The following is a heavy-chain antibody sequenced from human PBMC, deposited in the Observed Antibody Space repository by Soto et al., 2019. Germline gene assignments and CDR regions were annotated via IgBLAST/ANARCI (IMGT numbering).Heavy chain of an antibody. CDR2: TSYDGNNK. J-gene: IGHJ4*02. Sequence: QVQLVESGGGVVQPGTSLRLSCAASGFRFKSFVMHWVRQAPGKGLEWVAFTSYDGNNKDYGDSVKGRFTVSRDNSQKTLHLQMDFLRTADAVLYYWGICGTTGGFDLWGQGTLVSVSS. CDR3: GICGTTGGFDL. V-gene: IGHV3-30-3*01. D-gene: IGHD1-26*01. CDR1: GFRFKSFV.